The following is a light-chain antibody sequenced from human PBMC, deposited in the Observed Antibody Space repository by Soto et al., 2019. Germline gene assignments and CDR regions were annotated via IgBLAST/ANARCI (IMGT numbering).Light chain of an antibody. CDR1: QSVSSSY. V-gene: IGKV3-20*01. CDR3: QHYGSLVLT. CDR2: GAS. J-gene: IGKJ4*01. Sequence: EIVLTQSPGTLSLSPGERATLSCRASQSVSSSYLAWYQQKPGQAPRLLIYGASSRATGIPDRFSGSGSGTDFTLTISRLEPEDFAAYYWQHYGSLVLTFGGGTKVEIK.